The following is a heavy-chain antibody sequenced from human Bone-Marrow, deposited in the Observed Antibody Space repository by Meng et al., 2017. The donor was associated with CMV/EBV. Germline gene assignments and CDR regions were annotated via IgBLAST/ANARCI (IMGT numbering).Heavy chain of an antibody. CDR1: FTVSSYA. V-gene: IGHV3-30*04. D-gene: IGHD3-9*01. CDR3: ARNSGYFDWLLRDPLGY. J-gene: IGHJ4*02. Sequence: FTVSSYAMHGVRQAPGKGLEWVAVISYDGSNKYYADSVKGRFTISRDNSKNTLYLQMNSLRAEDTAVYYCARNSGYFDWLLRDPLGYWGQGTLVTVSS. CDR2: ISYDGSNK.